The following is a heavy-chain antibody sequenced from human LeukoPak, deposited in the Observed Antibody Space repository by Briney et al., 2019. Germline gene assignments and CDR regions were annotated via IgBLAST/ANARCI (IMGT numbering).Heavy chain of an antibody. Sequence: ASVKVSCKASGGTFSSYAISWVRQAPGQGLEWMGGIIPIFGTANYAQKFQGRVTITADESTSTAYMELRSLRSDDTAVYYCAREYRNSYYFDYWGQGTLVTVSS. J-gene: IGHJ4*02. CDR2: IIPIFGTA. D-gene: IGHD6-13*01. CDR3: AREYRNSYYFDY. CDR1: GGTFSSYA. V-gene: IGHV1-69*13.